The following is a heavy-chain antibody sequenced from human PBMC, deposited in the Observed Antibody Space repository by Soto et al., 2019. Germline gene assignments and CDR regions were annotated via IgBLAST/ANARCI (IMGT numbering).Heavy chain of an antibody. CDR2: IYWDDDK. V-gene: IGHV2-5*02. CDR3: AHITIVVAGTRGFSGFAP. Sequence: QITLRESGPTLVKPTQTLTLTCTFSGFSLSSSGVGVGWIRQPPGKALEWLAFIYWDDDKRYSPSLKSRLTITTDTPKTQVVLTMPTMDPVDPATYYCAHITIVVAGTRGFSGFAPWGQGTLVTVSS. D-gene: IGHD6-19*01. CDR1: GFSLSSSGVG. J-gene: IGHJ5*02.